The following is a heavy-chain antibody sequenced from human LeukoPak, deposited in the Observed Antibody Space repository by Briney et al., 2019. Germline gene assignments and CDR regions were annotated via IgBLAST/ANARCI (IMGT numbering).Heavy chain of an antibody. CDR2: ISGSGGST. J-gene: IGHJ6*02. V-gene: IGHV3-23*01. Sequence: GGSLRLSCAASGFTFSSYAMSWVRQAPGKGLEWVSAISGSGGSTYYADSVKGRFTISRDNSKNTLYLQMNSLRAEDTAVYCCAKVIAVAGSYYGMDVWGQGTTVTVSS. CDR1: GFTFSSYA. CDR3: AKVIAVAGSYYGMDV. D-gene: IGHD6-19*01.